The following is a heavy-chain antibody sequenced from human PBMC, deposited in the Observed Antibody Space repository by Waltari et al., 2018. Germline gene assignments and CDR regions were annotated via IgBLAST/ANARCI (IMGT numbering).Heavy chain of an antibody. CDR2: ISYEGSNK. J-gene: IGHJ4*02. CDR1: GFTFSNYA. Sequence: QVQLVESGGGVVQPGRSLRLSCAASGFTFSNYAMHWVRQAPGKGLEWVVVISYEGSNKYYADSVKGRFTISRDNSKNTLSLQMNSLRAEDTAVYYCARGGWGRTWQQANFDYWGQGTLVTVSP. CDR3: ARGGWGRTWQQANFDY. V-gene: IGHV3-30-3*01. D-gene: IGHD1-26*01.